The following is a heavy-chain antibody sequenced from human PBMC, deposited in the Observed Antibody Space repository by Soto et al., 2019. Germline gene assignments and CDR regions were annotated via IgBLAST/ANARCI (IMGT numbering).Heavy chain of an antibody. CDR2: ISGSGGST. D-gene: IGHD3-16*01. CDR3: AKDLLTTTYYYYYYMDV. V-gene: IGHV3-23*01. CDR1: GFTFSSYA. Sequence: GGSLRLSCAASGFTFSSYAMSWVRQAPGKGLEWVSAISGSGGSTYYADSVKGRFTISRDNSKNTLYLQMNSLRAEDTAVYYCAKDLLTTTYYYYYYMDVWGKGTTVTVSS. J-gene: IGHJ6*03.